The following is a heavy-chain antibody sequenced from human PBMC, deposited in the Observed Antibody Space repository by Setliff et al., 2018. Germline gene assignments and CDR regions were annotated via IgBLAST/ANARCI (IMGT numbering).Heavy chain of an antibody. CDR1: GSSLSSYS. D-gene: IGHD3-22*01. V-gene: IGHV4-59*08. CDR2: KYYSGST. CDR3: ARWRVRDSGYYPRLSYMDV. Sequence: SETLSLTCTVSGSSLSSYSWSWIRQPPGKGLEWIGYKYYSGSTNSNPSLKSRVTISVDTSKNQFSLKLSSVTAADTAVYYCARWRVRDSGYYPRLSYMDVWGKGTTVTVSS. J-gene: IGHJ6*03.